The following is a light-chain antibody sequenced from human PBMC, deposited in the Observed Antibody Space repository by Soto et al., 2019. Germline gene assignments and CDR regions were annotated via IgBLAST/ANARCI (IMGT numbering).Light chain of an antibody. J-gene: IGLJ1*01. CDR1: SSDVGGYDF. CDR3: TSHAGTINFPYI. V-gene: IGLV2-14*01. CDR2: EVT. Sequence: QSVLAQPASVSGSPGQSITISCTGASSDVGGYDFVSWYQHHPDTPPKLIIYEVTHRPSGVSHRFSGSKSGNTASLTASGLQAEDEADYYCTSHAGTINFPYIFGTGTKVTVL.